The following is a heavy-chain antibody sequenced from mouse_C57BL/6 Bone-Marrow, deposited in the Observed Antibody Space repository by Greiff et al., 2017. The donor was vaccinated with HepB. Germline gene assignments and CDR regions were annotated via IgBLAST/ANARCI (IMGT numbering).Heavy chain of an antibody. V-gene: IGHV1-74*01. D-gene: IGHD1-1*01. CDR2: IHPSDSDT. CDR1: GYTFTSYW. CDR3: AIPINYGFIAY. J-gene: IGHJ3*01. Sequence: QVHVKQPGAELVKPGASVKVSCKASGYTFTSYWMHWVKQRPGQGLEWIGRIHPSDSDTNYNQKFKGKATLTVDKSSSTAYMQLSSLTSEDSAVYYCAIPINYGFIAYWGQGTLVTVSA.